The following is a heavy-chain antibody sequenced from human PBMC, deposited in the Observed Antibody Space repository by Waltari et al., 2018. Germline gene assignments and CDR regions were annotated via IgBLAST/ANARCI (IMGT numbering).Heavy chain of an antibody. D-gene: IGHD1-26*01. CDR2: ISWDGGST. V-gene: IGHV3-43D*04. Sequence: EVQLVESGGVVVQPGGSLRLSCAASGFTFDDYAMHWVRQAPGKGLGWVSLISWDGGSTYYADSVKGRFTISRDNSKNSLYLQMNSLRAEDTALYYCAKVWIVGGSSWGQGTLVTVSS. J-gene: IGHJ4*02. CDR3: AKVWIVGGSS. CDR1: GFTFDDYA.